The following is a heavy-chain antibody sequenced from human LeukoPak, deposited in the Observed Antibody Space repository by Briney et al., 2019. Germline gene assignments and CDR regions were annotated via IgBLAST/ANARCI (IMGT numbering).Heavy chain of an antibody. V-gene: IGHV3-21*01. J-gene: IGHJ4*02. CDR1: RFTFSSYS. CDR3: ARRKSVYYFDY. D-gene: IGHD2-8*01. CDR2: ISSSSSYI. Sequence: PGGSLRLSCAASRFTFSSYSMNWVRQAPGKGLEWVSSISSSSSYIYYADSVKGRFTISRDNAKNSLYLQMNSLRAEDTAVYYCARRKSVYYFDYWGQGTLVTVSS.